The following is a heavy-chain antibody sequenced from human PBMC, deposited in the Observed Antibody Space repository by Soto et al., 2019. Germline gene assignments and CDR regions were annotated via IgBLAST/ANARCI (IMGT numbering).Heavy chain of an antibody. CDR3: ERDLAKGGGSAGFDY. CDR1: GYTFTVYY. V-gene: IGHV1-2*02. D-gene: IGHD1-26*01. J-gene: IGHJ4*02. Sequence: SVKVSCKASGYTFTVYYMHWVRQAPGQGLEWMGWINPKSGGTMYPQKFQGRVTMTWDTSISTAYMALTRLRSDDTAVYYCERDLAKGGGSAGFDYWGQGTLVTVYS. CDR2: INPKSGGT.